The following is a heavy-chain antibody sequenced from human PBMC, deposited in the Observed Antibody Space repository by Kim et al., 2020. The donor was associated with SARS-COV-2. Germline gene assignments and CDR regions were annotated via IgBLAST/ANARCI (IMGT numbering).Heavy chain of an antibody. CDR3: ARGRPYYGSGSYYTPLDY. CDR2: IYYSGST. J-gene: IGHJ4*02. V-gene: IGHV4-59*01. D-gene: IGHD3-10*01. Sequence: SETLSLTCTVSGGSISSYYWSWIRQPPGKGLEWIGYIYYSGSTNYNPSLKSRVTISVDTSKNQFSLKLSSVTAADTAVYYCARGRPYYGSGSYYTPLDYWGQGTLVTVSS. CDR1: GGSISSYY.